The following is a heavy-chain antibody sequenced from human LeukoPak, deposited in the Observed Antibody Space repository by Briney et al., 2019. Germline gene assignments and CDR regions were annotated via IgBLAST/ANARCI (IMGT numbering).Heavy chain of an antibody. V-gene: IGHV4-38-2*02. CDR1: GYSISSGYY. D-gene: IGHD2-2*01. J-gene: IGHJ4*02. CDR3: ARHASPDIVIVPAATFDY. Sequence: SETLSLTCTVSGYSISSGYYWGWIRQPPGKGLEWIGSIYHSGRTYYNPSLKSRVTTSVDTSKNQFSLKLTSVTAADTAVYYCARHASPDIVIVPAATFDYWGQGTLVTVSS. CDR2: IYHSGRT.